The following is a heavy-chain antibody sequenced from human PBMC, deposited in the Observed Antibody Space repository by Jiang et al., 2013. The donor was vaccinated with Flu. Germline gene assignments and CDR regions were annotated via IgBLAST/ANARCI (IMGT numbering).Heavy chain of an antibody. D-gene: IGHD3-22*01. CDR1: GFTFSSYA. CDR3: AKLGDYFDSSAFFDH. J-gene: IGHJ4*02. CDR2: VSGGGEST. Sequence: QLVESGGDLVQPGGSLRLSCSTSGFTFSSYAMSWVRQAPGKGLEWVSAVSGGGESTYNADSVKGRFTVSRDNSKNTLFLRMNSLRVDDTAVYFCAKLGDYFDSSAFFDHWGLGTLVTVSS. V-gene: IGHV3-23*04.